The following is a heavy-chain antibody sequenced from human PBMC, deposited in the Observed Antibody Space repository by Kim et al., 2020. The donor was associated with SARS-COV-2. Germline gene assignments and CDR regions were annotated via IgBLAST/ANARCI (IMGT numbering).Heavy chain of an antibody. CDR3: ARDLKGSYDFWSGYHFDY. CDR1: GYTFTNYG. V-gene: IGHV1-18*01. D-gene: IGHD3-3*01. Sequence: ASVKVSCKASGYTFTNYGISWVRQAPGQGLEWLGWIIPYNGDTKYAQKVQDRVTLTTDTSTSTASMELRGLRSDDTAVYYCARDLKGSYDFWSGYHFDYWDQGTLVTVSS. J-gene: IGHJ4*02. CDR2: IIPYNGDT.